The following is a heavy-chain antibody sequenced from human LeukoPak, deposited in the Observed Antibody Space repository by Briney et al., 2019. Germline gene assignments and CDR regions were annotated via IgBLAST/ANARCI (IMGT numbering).Heavy chain of an antibody. J-gene: IGHJ4*02. D-gene: IGHD5-18*01. CDR3: ARGGTALMVGWYYFDY. Sequence: SETLSLTCTVSGGSISSYYWSWIRQPPGKGLEWIGYIYYSGSTNYNPSLKSRVTISVDTSKNQFSLKLSSVTAADTAVYYCARGGTALMVGWYYFDYWGQGTLVTVSS. CDR2: IYYSGST. V-gene: IGHV4-59*01. CDR1: GGSISSYY.